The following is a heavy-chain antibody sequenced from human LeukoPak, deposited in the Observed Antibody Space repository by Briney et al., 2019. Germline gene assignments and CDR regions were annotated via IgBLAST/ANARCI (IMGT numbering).Heavy chain of an antibody. J-gene: IGHJ3*02. CDR1: GGSISSYY. CDR3: ARDTYYYDSSGYGDDAFDI. D-gene: IGHD3-22*01. CDR2: IYYSGST. Sequence: SETLSLTCTVSGGSISSYYWSWIRQPPGKGLEWIGYIYYSGSTNYNPSLKSRVTILVDTSKNQFSLKLSSVTAADTAVYYCARDTYYYDSSGYGDDAFDIWGQGTMVTVSS. V-gene: IGHV4-59*01.